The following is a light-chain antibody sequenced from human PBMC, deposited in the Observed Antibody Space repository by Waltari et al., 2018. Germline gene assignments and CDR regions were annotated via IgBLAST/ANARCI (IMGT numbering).Light chain of an antibody. J-gene: IGKJ2*01. V-gene: IGKV4-1*01. CDR2: WAS. CDR1: QSVVFSSNNKNY. Sequence: DIVLTQSPDSLAVSLGERATINCQSSQSVVFSSNNKNYLPWYQQKPGQPPKLLITWASTRESGVPDRFSGSGSETDFTLTISSLQAEDVAVYYCQQCYTFPYTFGQGTKLEIK. CDR3: QQCYTFPYT.